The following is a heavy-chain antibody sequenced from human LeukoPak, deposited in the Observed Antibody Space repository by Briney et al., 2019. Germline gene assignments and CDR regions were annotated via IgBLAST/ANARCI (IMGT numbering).Heavy chain of an antibody. CDR3: ASATTYYDFWSGLDAFDI. CDR1: GYSISSGYY. D-gene: IGHD3-3*01. CDR2: IYHSGST. Sequence: SETLSLTCAVSGYSISSGYYWGRIRQPPGKGLEWIGSIYHSGSTYYNPSLKSRVTISVDTSKNQFSLKLSSVTAADTAVYYCASATTYYDFWSGLDAFDIWGQGTMVTVSS. V-gene: IGHV4-38-2*01. J-gene: IGHJ3*02.